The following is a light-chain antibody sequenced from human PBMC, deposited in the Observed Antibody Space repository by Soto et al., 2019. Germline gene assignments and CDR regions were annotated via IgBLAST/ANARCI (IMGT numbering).Light chain of an antibody. CDR2: WAS. Sequence: DIVMTQSPDSLAVSLGERATINCKSSQNILFSSTNENYLAWYQQKPGHPPRLLIYWASTRESGVPDRFSGIGSGTYYALTISSLQAEEVEIYYCQQYYATPRTFGQGTRVQIK. CDR1: QNILFSSTNENY. CDR3: QQYYATPRT. J-gene: IGKJ1*01. V-gene: IGKV4-1*01.